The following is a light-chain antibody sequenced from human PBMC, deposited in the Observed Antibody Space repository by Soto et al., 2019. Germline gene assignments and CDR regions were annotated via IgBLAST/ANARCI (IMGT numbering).Light chain of an antibody. Sequence: AIQVTQSPSSLSASVGDRVTISCRASQGIGNDLGWYQQKPGKAPKLLIYEASTLQTGVASRFSGSGSGTDFTLTIGSLQPEDFATYYCLQDYVYPWTFGQGTKVEVK. CDR3: LQDYVYPWT. J-gene: IGKJ1*01. CDR1: QGIGND. CDR2: EAS. V-gene: IGKV1-6*01.